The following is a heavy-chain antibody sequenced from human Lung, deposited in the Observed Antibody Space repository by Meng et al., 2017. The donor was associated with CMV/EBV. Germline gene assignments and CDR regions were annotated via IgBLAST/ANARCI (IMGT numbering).Heavy chain of an antibody. CDR2: IPHRGSS. Sequence: GPALVKTSATLAPTCAAAGDSITNNNWWAWVRQPPGKGLEWIGEIPHRGSSAYNPSLKSRVSMSIDKSKNQFSLKLTSVTAADTAVYHCLRRSGGSVWGQGTLVTVSS. CDR3: LRRSGGSV. V-gene: IGHV4-4*02. CDR1: GDSITNNNW. D-gene: IGHD3-10*01. J-gene: IGHJ1*01.